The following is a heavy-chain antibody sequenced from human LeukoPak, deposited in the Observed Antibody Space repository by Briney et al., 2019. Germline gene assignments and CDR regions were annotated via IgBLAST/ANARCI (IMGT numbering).Heavy chain of an antibody. Sequence: KSSETLSLTCAVYGGSFSGYYWSWIRQPPGKGLEWIGEINHSGSANYNPSLKSRVTISVDTSKNQFSLKLSSVTAADTAVYYCARPKARAFDYWGQGTLVTVSS. CDR1: GGSFSGYY. J-gene: IGHJ4*02. CDR2: INHSGSA. V-gene: IGHV4-34*01. CDR3: ARPKARAFDY.